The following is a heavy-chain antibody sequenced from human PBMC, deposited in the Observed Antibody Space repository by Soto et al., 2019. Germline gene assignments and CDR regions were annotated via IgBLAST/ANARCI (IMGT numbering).Heavy chain of an antibody. CDR3: ARCTTSCYSGFEY. Sequence: ASVKVSCKASGYTFSRYALSWVRQAPGQGLEWMGWIDTSKGYTNYAQKFQGRVTVTTDTSTSTVYMELRSLRSDDTALYYCARCTTSCYSGFEYWGQGTLVTVSS. D-gene: IGHD2-2*01. V-gene: IGHV1-18*04. CDR2: IDTSKGYT. J-gene: IGHJ4*02. CDR1: GYTFSRYA.